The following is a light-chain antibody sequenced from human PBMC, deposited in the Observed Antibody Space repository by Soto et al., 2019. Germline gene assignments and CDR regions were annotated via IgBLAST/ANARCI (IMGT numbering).Light chain of an antibody. V-gene: IGLV1-40*01. Sequence: QSVLTQPPSVSGAPGQRVSISCTGSSSNIGAGYDVHWYQQLPGTAPKLLIYGKSSRPSGVPDRFSGSKSGTSASLAITGLQAEDEADYYCQSFDSSLSGYVFGTGTKVPVL. CDR2: GKS. CDR3: QSFDSSLSGYV. CDR1: SSNIGAGYD. J-gene: IGLJ1*01.